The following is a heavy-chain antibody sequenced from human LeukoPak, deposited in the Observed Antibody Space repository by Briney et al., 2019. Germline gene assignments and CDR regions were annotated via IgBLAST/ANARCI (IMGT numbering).Heavy chain of an antibody. J-gene: IGHJ4*02. CDR3: VRQFAS. CDR1: GFTFSDHI. Sequence: GGSLRLSCAASGFTFSDHIMNWVRQLPGKRLEWVAYVSGSGSTVYYADSVKGRFTISRDNGKSSLCLQMNSLRVEDTALYYCVRQFASWGQGTLVTVSS. V-gene: IGHV3-48*01. CDR2: VSGSGSTV.